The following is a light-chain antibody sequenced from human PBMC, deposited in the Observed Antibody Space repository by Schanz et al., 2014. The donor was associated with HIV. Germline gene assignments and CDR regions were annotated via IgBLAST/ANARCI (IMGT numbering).Light chain of an antibody. J-gene: IGKJ2*01. V-gene: IGKV1-39*01. Sequence: DIQMTQSPSSLSASVGDRVTITCRASQSLSSYLNWYQQKPGKAPNLLIYGASTLQSGVPSRFSGSGSGTNFTLTIDCLQSEDFATYSCQHYYTYPYTFGQGTKLEIK. CDR1: QSLSSY. CDR3: QHYYTYPYT. CDR2: GAS.